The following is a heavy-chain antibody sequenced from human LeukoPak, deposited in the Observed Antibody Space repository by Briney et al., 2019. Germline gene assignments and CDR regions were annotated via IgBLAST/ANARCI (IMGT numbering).Heavy chain of an antibody. CDR1: GGSISSTSYY. V-gene: IGHV4-39*07. CDR3: ARGSRMGTILGYYYYYMDV. D-gene: IGHD5-18*01. J-gene: IGHJ6*03. Sequence: PSETLSLTCSVSGGSISSTSYYWGWIRQPPGKGLEWIGSIYYSGSTYYNPSLKSRVTISVDMSKNQFSLSLRSVTAADTAVYYCARGSRMGTILGYYYYYMDVWGKGTTVTISS. CDR2: IYYSGST.